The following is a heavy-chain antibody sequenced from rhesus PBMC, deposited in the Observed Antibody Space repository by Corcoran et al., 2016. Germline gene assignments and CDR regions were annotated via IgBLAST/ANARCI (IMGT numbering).Heavy chain of an antibody. CDR2: IYGSGGST. CDR1: GGSISDDYY. J-gene: IGHJ4*01. V-gene: IGHV4-106*01. Sequence: QVQLQESGPGLVKPSETLSLTCAVSGGSISDDYYWSWIRQPPGKGLECIGYIYGSGGSTDYNPSLKSRVTISTDTSKNQFALKLSSVTAADTAVYYCAREPGIYSGSYSDFDYWGQGVLVTVSS. CDR3: AREPGIYSGSYSDFDY. D-gene: IGHD3-16*01.